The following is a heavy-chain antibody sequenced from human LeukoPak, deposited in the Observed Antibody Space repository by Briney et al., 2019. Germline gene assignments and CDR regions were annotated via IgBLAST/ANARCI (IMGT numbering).Heavy chain of an antibody. V-gene: IGHV3-23*01. CDR3: AKDLLAYCGGDCYSGFDY. Sequence: PGGSLRLSCAASGFTFSSYGMSWVRQAPGKGLEWVSAISGSGGSTYYADSVKGRFTISRDNSKNTLYLQMNSLRAEDTAVYYCAKDLLAYCGGDCYSGFDYWGQGTLVTVSS. J-gene: IGHJ4*02. D-gene: IGHD2-21*02. CDR1: GFTFSSYG. CDR2: ISGSGGST.